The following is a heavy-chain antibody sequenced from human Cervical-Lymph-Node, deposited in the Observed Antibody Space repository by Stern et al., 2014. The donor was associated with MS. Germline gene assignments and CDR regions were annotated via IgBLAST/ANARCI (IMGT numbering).Heavy chain of an antibody. CDR1: GYTFTAFA. CDR2: INAASGDT. J-gene: IGHJ4*02. Sequence: QVQLMQSGAEVKKPGASVKISCRASGYTFTAFAIHWIRQAPGQSLEWMGWINAASGDTKYSQSFQGRVTLSSDTSATTAYMELNSLRSEDTAVYFCAREKPXXFFLWGQGTXVXVS. V-gene: IGHV1-3*01. CDR3: AREKPXXFFL.